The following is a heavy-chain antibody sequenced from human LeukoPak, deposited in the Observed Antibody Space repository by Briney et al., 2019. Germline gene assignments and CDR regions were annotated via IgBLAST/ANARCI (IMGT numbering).Heavy chain of an antibody. J-gene: IGHJ6*03. CDR1: GGSISSGGYC. CDR3: ARDRGVAAASDYYFHYMGV. V-gene: IGHV4-31*03. CDR2: IYYSGST. Sequence: SETLSLTCTVSGGSISSGGYCWSWLRQHPGKGLEWIVYIYYSGSTYYNPSLKSRVTISLDTSKNQFSLKLSSVTAADTAVYYCARDRGVAAASDYYFHYMGVWGKGTTVTVSS. D-gene: IGHD6-13*01.